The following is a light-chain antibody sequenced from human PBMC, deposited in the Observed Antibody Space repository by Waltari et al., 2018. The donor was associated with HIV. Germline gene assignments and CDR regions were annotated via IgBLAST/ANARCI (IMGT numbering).Light chain of an antibody. CDR1: SSDVGRYDY. J-gene: IGLJ2*01. CDR2: EVN. CDR3: TSYAGINPVA. V-gene: IGLV2-8*01. Sequence: QSALTQPPSASGSPGQSVTISCTGTSSDVGRYDYVSWYQQHPGKAPKLLIYEVNKRPSGVPDRCSGSKAGNTASLTVSGLQAEDEAEYSCTSYAGINPVAFGGGTKLTVL.